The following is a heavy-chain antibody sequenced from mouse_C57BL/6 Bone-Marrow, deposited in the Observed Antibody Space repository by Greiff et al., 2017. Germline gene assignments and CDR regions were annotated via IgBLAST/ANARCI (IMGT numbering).Heavy chain of an antibody. CDR1: GFTFSSYG. V-gene: IGHV5-6*01. CDR2: ISSGGSYP. J-gene: IGHJ4*01. CDR3: ARRGDDYYAMDY. Sequence: EVHLVESGGDLVKPGGSLKLSCAASGFTFSSYGMSWVRQTPDKRLEWVATISSGGSYPYYPDSVKGRFTIARDNAKNTLYLQRSSLKSEDTAMYYCARRGDDYYAMDYWGQGTSVTVSS.